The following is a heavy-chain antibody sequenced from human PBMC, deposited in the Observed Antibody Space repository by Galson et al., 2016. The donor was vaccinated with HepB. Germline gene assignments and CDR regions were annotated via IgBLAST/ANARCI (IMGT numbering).Heavy chain of an antibody. V-gene: IGHV3-33*06. Sequence: SLRLSCAASGFAFSSCGMHWVRQAPGKGLEWVAVIWYDGSNKYYADSVKGRFTISRDNSKNTLYLQMNSLRAEDTAVYYCAKDYNYYGMDVWGQGTTVTVSS. CDR3: AKDYNYYGMDV. J-gene: IGHJ6*02. CDR1: GFAFSSCG. CDR2: IWYDGSNK.